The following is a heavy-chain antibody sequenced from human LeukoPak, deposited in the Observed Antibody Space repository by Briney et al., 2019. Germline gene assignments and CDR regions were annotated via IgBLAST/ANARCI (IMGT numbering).Heavy chain of an antibody. J-gene: IGHJ4*02. Sequence: GGSLRLSCAASGFTFDDYVMSWVRQAPGKGLEWVSAISGSGGSTYYADSVKGRFIISRDNAKDSLYLQMNSLRVEDTAVYYCLRGDRRDYWGQGTLVTVSS. CDR1: GFTFDDYV. V-gene: IGHV3-20*04. CDR3: LRGDRRDY. CDR2: ISGSGGST.